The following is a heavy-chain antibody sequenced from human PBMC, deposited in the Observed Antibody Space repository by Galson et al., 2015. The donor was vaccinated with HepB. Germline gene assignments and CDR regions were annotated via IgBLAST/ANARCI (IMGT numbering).Heavy chain of an antibody. V-gene: IGHV1-18*01. CDR2: ISAYNGNT. CDR1: GYTFTSYG. Sequence: SVKVSCKASGYTFTSYGISWVRQAPGQGLGWMGWISAYNGNTNYAQKLQGRVTMTTDTSTSTAYMELRSLRSDDTAVYYCARRSHPVRAWFDPWGQGTLVTVSS. J-gene: IGHJ5*02. D-gene: IGHD5-24*01. CDR3: ARRSHPVRAWFDP.